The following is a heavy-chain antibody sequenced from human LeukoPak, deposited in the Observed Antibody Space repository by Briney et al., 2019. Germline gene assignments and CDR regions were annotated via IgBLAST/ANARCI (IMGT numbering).Heavy chain of an antibody. Sequence: GGSLRLSCAASGFIVSSSYMSWVRQAPGKELEWVSVIYTGGSTYSADSVKGRFTISRHNSKNTLYLQMNSLRAEDTAVYYCATSGLNYYYYGMDVWGQGTTVTVAS. CDR2: IYTGGST. D-gene: IGHD6-25*01. CDR1: GFIVSSSY. CDR3: ATSGLNYYYYGMDV. V-gene: IGHV3-53*04. J-gene: IGHJ6*02.